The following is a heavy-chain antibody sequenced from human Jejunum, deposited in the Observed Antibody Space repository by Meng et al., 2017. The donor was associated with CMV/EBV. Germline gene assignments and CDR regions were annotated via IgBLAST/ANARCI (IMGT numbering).Heavy chain of an antibody. D-gene: IGHD6-6*01. CDR3: ASWYSSSSPYYYGMDV. CDR1: FTFSSYS. Sequence: FTFSSYSMNGVRQAPGKGLEWVSSSSSSSSYIYYADSVKGRFTISRDNAKNSLYLQMNSLRAEDTAVYYCASWYSSSSPYYYGMDVWGQGTTVTVSS. J-gene: IGHJ6*02. CDR2: SSSSSSYI. V-gene: IGHV3-21*01.